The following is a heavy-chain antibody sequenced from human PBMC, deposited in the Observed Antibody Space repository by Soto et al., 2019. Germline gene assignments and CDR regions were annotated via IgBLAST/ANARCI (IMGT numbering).Heavy chain of an antibody. J-gene: IGHJ2*01. V-gene: IGHV1-69*01. Sequence: QVQLVQSGAELKKPGSSVKVSCEASGGSFSKKAISWVRQAPGQGLEWMGGINTKFGATNYAPTFQGRITITADEATNTVYMAISSLTSGDTAVYYCARGACSGVEYWYFDLWGRGTLVSVSS. CDR3: ARGACSGVEYWYFDL. D-gene: IGHD2-15*01. CDR1: GGSFSKKA. CDR2: INTKFGAT.